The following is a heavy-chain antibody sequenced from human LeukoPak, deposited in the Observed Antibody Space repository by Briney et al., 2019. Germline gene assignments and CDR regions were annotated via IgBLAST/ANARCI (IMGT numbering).Heavy chain of an antibody. CDR2: ISPEGSGT. J-gene: IGHJ6*02. CDR3: TRVQAGRSGLMDV. Sequence: PGGSLRLSCAASGFSLSGYWMHWVRQAPGKGLVWVSRISPEGSGTTYADSVKGRFTISRDNSKNTPYLQMNSLRDEDAAVYHCTRVQAGRSGLMDVWGRGTTVTVSS. CDR1: GFSLSGYW. V-gene: IGHV3-74*01. D-gene: IGHD2-8*02.